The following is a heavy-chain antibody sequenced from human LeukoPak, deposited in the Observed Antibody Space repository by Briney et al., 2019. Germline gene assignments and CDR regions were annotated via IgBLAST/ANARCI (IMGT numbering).Heavy chain of an antibody. CDR2: IFHSGTT. CDR3: ARVGYSGSYYHAFEI. Sequence: PSETLSLTCTVSGYSIDSGFYWGWIRQPPGKGLEWVENIFHSGTTYFNPSLQSRVTISVDTSKNQFSLELATVAATDTAVYYCARVGYSGSYYHAFEIWGQGTMVTVSS. CDR1: GYSIDSGFY. D-gene: IGHD1-26*01. V-gene: IGHV4-38-2*02. J-gene: IGHJ3*02.